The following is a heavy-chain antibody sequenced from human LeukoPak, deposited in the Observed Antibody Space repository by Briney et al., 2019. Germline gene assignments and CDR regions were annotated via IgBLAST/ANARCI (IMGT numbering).Heavy chain of an antibody. V-gene: IGHV3-23*01. CDR3: AKVTGTTNY. D-gene: IGHD1-1*01. CDR2: ISGRDEST. Sequence: PGGSLRLSCAVSGLTFSNHALSWVRQAPGKGLEWVSAISGRDESTYYADSVKGRFTISRDNSKSTPYLQMSSLRAEDTAVYHCAKVTGTTNYWGQGTLVTVSS. J-gene: IGHJ4*02. CDR1: GLTFSNHA.